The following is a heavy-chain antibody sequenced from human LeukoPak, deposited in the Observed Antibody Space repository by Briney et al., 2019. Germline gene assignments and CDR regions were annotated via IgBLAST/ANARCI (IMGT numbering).Heavy chain of an antibody. CDR2: ISSSGSTI. Sequence: TGGSLRLPCAASGFTFSSYEMNWVRQAPGKGLEWVPYISSSGSTIYYADSVKGRFTISRDNAKNSLYLQMNSLRAEDTAVYYCARGWWLVRAFDYWGQGTLVTVSS. J-gene: IGHJ4*02. D-gene: IGHD6-19*01. CDR1: GFTFSSYE. CDR3: ARGWWLVRAFDY. V-gene: IGHV3-48*03.